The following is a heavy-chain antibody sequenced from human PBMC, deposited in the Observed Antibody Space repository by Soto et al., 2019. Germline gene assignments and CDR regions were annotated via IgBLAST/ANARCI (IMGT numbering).Heavy chain of an antibody. CDR2: ISPNNGNA. CDR1: GGTFSSYA. D-gene: IGHD3-9*01. Sequence: GASVKVSCKASGGTFSSYAISWVRQAPGQGLEWMGWISPNNGNANYAQKFQGRVTMTTDTSTSTAYMELRSLRSDDTAVYYCARGHYDILTGYYSDFGYYWGQGTLVTVSS. J-gene: IGHJ4*02. V-gene: IGHV1-18*01. CDR3: ARGHYDILTGYYSDFGYY.